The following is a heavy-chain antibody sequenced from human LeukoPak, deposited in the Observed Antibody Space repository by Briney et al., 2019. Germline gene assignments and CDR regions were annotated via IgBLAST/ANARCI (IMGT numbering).Heavy chain of an antibody. CDR2: IYYSGST. J-gene: IGHJ5*02. V-gene: IGHV4-59*01. Sequence: PSETLSLTCTVSGRPISSYYWSWIRQPPAKGLEWIGYIYYSGSTNYNPSLKSRVTISVDTSKNKFSLKLSSVTAADTAVYYCARDISGMANWFDPWGQGTLVTVSS. CDR3: ARDISGMANWFDP. D-gene: IGHD2-15*01. CDR1: GRPISSYY.